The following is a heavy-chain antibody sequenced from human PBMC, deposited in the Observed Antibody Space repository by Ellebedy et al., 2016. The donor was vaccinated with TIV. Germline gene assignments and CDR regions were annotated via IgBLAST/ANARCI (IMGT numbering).Heavy chain of an antibody. CDR3: VRDRRGAGPSQFGVDF. V-gene: IGHV7-4-1*02. CDR1: GYAFSGYD. Sequence: AASVKVSCKASGYAFSGYDMNWVRQAPGQGLEWMGWINTDTGNPTYAHDFTGRFVFSLDTSVSTAYLEISSLKAEDTAMYFCVRDRRGAGPSQFGVDFWGQGTLVTVSS. CDR2: INTDTGNP. D-gene: IGHD3-10*01. J-gene: IGHJ4*02.